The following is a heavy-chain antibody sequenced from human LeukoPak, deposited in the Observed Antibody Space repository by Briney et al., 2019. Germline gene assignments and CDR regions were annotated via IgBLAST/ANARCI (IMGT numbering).Heavy chain of an antibody. CDR2: ISVGGGGT. CDR1: GITLSNYG. CDR3: AKRGVVVRVILVGFHREANYFDS. Sequence: QPGGSLRLSCAVSGITLSNYGMSWVRQAPGKGLEWVAGISVGGGGTNYADSVKGRFTVSRDNPKNTLYLQMHSLRAEDTAVYFCAKRGVVVRVILVGFHREANYFDSWGEGALVTASS. D-gene: IGHD3-10*01. J-gene: IGHJ4*02. V-gene: IGHV3-23*01.